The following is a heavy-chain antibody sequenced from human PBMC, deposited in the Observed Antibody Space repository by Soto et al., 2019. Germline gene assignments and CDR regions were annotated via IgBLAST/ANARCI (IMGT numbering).Heavy chain of an antibody. J-gene: IGHJ4*02. CDR2: IKSKTDGGTT. CDR3: TTNIVSVVVVAATTTVDY. CDR1: GFTFSNAW. V-gene: IGHV3-15*07. Sequence: GGSLRLSCAASGFTFSNAWMNWVRQAPGKGLEWVGRIKSKTDGGTTDYAAPVKGRFPIPRDDSKNTLYLQMNSLKTEDTAVYYCTTNIVSVVVVAATTTVDYWGQGTLVTVSS. D-gene: IGHD2-15*01.